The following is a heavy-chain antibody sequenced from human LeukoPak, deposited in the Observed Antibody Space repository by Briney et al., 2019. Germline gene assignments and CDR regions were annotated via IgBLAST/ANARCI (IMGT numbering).Heavy chain of an antibody. J-gene: IGHJ3*02. Sequence: PSETLSLTCTVSGGSISSSSYYWGWIRQPPGKGLEWIGSIYYSGSTYYNPSLKSRVTISVDTSKNQFSLKLSSVTAADTAVYYCATSLIAADHAFDIWGQGTMVTVSS. V-gene: IGHV4-39*01. CDR2: IYYSGST. D-gene: IGHD6-13*01. CDR3: ATSLIAADHAFDI. CDR1: GGSISSSSYY.